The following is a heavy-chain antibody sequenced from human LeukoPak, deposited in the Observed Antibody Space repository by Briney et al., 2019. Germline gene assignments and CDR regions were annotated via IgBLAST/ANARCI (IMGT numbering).Heavy chain of an antibody. Sequence: GGSLRLSCAASGFTFSSYWMTWVRQAPGKGLEWVANIRQDGSEKYYVDSVKGRFTISRDNAKNSVYLQMNSLRAEDTAVYYCARDTRWGGEDFGFWGQGTLVTVSS. D-gene: IGHD2-2*01. CDR1: GFTFSSYW. CDR3: ARDTRWGGEDFGF. J-gene: IGHJ4*02. V-gene: IGHV3-7*04. CDR2: IRQDGSEK.